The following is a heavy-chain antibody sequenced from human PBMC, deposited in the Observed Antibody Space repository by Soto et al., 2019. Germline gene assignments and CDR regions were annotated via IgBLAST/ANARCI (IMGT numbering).Heavy chain of an antibody. J-gene: IGHJ4*02. CDR1: GYTFTSYA. D-gene: IGHD6-13*01. CDR3: ARSEPSSWYVYVY. CDR2: INAGNGNT. V-gene: IGHV1-3*01. Sequence: GASVKVSCKASGYTFTSYAMHWVRQAPGQRLEWMGWINAGNGNTKYSQKFQGRVTITRDTSASTAYMELSSLRSEDTAVYYCARSEPSSWYVYVYWGQGTLVTVSS.